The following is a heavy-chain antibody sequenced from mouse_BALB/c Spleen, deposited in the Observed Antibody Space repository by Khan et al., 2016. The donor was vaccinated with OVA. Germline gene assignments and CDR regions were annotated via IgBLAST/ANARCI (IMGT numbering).Heavy chain of an antibody. V-gene: IGHV1-15*01. CDR1: GYTFTDYE. D-gene: IGHD1-1*01. J-gene: IGHJ2*01. CDR2: IDPETGGT. CDR3: TRSYYGSSGFDY. Sequence: QVQLQQSGAELVRPGASVTLSCKASGYTFTDYEMHWVKQTPVHGLEWIGAIDPETGGTAYTQKFKGKATLTADKSSSTASMELRSLNSEDSAVYYCTRSYYGSSGFDYGGQGTTLTVSA.